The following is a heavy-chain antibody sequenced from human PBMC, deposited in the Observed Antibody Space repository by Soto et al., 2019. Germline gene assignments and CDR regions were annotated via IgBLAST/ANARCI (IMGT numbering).Heavy chain of an antibody. Sequence: SETLSLTCTVSGGSISSSSYYWGWIRQPPGKGLEWIGSIYYSGSTYYNPSLKSRVTISVDTSKNQFSLKLSSVTAADTAVYYCARWELGLFDYWGQGTLVTVSS. CDR1: GGSISSSSYY. CDR2: IYYSGST. J-gene: IGHJ4*02. CDR3: ARWELGLFDY. V-gene: IGHV4-39*01. D-gene: IGHD7-27*01.